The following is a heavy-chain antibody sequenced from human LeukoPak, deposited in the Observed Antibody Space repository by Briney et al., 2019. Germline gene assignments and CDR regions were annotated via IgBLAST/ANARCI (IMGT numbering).Heavy chain of an antibody. D-gene: IGHD4-17*01. CDR3: ASRTTVTTYYYYYGMDV. J-gene: IGHJ6*04. Sequence: GSSVKVSCKASGGTFSSYAISWVRQAPGQGLEWMGGIIPIFGTANYAQKFQGRVTITADKPTSTAYMELSSLRSEDTAVYYCASRTTVTTYYYYYGMDVWGKGTTVTVSS. CDR2: IIPIFGTA. CDR1: GGTFSSYA. V-gene: IGHV1-69*06.